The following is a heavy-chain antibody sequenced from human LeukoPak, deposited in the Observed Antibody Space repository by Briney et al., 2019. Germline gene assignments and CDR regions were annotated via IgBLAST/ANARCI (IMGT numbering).Heavy chain of an antibody. CDR3: ARGPAAAGPDYPDYYGMDV. CDR2: IYYSGST. Sequence: SETLSLTCTVSGGSMRNYYWSWIRQPPGKGLEWMGYIYYSGSTNYNPSLKSRVTMSVDTSKNQFYLKLSSVAAADTGVYYCARGPAAAGPDYPDYYGMDVWGQGSTVTVSS. V-gene: IGHV4-59*01. CDR1: GGSMRNYY. J-gene: IGHJ6*02. D-gene: IGHD6-13*01.